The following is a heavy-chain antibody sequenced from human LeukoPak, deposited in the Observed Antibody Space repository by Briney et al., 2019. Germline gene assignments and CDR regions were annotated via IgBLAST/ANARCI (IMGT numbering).Heavy chain of an antibody. CDR3: AKKTGYSSGWSND. D-gene: IGHD6-19*01. V-gene: IGHV3-23*01. CDR1: GFTFSSYA. Sequence: GGSLRLSCAASGFTFSSYAMSWVRQAPGKGLEWGSAISGSGGSTYYADSVKGRFTISRDNSKNTLYLQMNSLRAEDTAVYYCAKKTGYSSGWSNDWGQGTLVTVSS. J-gene: IGHJ4*02. CDR2: ISGSGGST.